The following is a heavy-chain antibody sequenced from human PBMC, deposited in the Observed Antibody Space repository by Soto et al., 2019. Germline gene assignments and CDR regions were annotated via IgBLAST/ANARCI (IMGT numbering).Heavy chain of an antibody. Sequence: QVQLVESGGGVVQPGRSLRLSCAASGFTFSSYTMHWVRQAPGKGLEWVALISYDGSNKYYADSVEGRFTISRDNSKNTLYLQMNSLRAEDTAVYYCARGAGIAVAGTSFDYWGQGTLVTVSS. D-gene: IGHD6-19*01. CDR2: ISYDGSNK. J-gene: IGHJ4*02. V-gene: IGHV3-30-3*01. CDR3: ARGAGIAVAGTSFDY. CDR1: GFTFSSYT.